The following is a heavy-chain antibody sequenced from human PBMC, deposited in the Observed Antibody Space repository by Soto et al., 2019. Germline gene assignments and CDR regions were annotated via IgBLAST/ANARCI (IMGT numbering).Heavy chain of an antibody. J-gene: IGHJ4*02. CDR3: ARGLNYGDYDY. CDR2: INHSGST. V-gene: IGHV4-34*01. CDR1: GGSFSGYY. Sequence: PSETLSLTCAVYGGSFSGYYWSWIRQPPGKGLEWIGEINHSGSTNYNPSLKSRVTISVDTSKNQFSLKLSSVTAADTAVYYCARGLNYGDYDYWGQGTLVTVSS. D-gene: IGHD4-17*01.